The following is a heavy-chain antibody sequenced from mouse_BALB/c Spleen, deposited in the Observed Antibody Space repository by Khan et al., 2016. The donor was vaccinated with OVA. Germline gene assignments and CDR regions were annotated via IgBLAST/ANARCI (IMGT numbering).Heavy chain of an antibody. J-gene: IGHJ2*01. CDR1: GYSFTSYW. D-gene: IGHD2-4*01. V-gene: IGHV1-5*01. CDR3: TRSYDSYYFDY. CDR2: VYPGISDT. Sequence: EVQLQQSGTVLARPGASVKMSCKASGYSFTSYWIHWIKQRPGQGLEWIGAVYPGISDTRYNQKFKGKAKLTAVTSASTAYMELSSLTNEDSAVYYCTRSYDSYYFDYWDQGTTLTVSS.